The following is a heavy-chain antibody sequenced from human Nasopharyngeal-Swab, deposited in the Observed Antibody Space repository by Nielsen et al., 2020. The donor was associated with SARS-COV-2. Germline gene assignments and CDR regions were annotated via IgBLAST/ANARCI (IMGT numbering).Heavy chain of an antibody. CDR3: ARAAPLRYFDLGYYYYYGMDV. CDR1: GGSFSGYY. V-gene: IGHV4-34*01. D-gene: IGHD3-9*01. Sequence: SETLSLTCAVYGGSFSGYYWSWIRQPPGKGLEWIGEINHSGSTNYNPSLKSRVTISVDTSKNQFSLKLSSVTAADTAVHYCARAAPLRYFDLGYYYYYGMDVWGQGTTVTVSS. CDR2: INHSGST. J-gene: IGHJ6*02.